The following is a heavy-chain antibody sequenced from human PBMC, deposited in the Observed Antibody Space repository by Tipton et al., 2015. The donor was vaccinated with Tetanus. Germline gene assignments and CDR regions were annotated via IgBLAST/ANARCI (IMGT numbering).Heavy chain of an antibody. Sequence: TLSLTCTVSGDSISFYYWSWIRQPPGKGLEWIGYIYYSGNTKYNPSFKSRVTMSVDTSKNQFSLNLTSVTPADTAVYYCARDLRRYQQNNWFDPWGQGTLVTVSS. CDR3: ARDLRRYQQNNWFDP. J-gene: IGHJ5*02. D-gene: IGHD2-2*01. V-gene: IGHV4-59*01. CDR2: IYYSGNT. CDR1: GDSISFYY.